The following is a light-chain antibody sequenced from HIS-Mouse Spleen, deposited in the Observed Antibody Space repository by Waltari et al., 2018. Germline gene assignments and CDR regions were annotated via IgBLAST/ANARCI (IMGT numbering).Light chain of an antibody. Sequence: QSVLTQPPSASGTPGQRVTISCSGTSSNIGSNTVNWYQQPPGTAPKLLIYSNNRRPSGVADRVAGSKSGTSASLAISGLQSEDEADYYCAAWDDSLNGWVFGGGTKLTVL. CDR1: SSNIGSNT. CDR3: AAWDDSLNGWV. V-gene: IGLV1-44*01. J-gene: IGLJ3*02. CDR2: SNN.